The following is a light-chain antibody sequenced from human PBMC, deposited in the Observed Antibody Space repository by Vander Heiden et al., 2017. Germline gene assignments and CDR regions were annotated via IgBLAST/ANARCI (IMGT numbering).Light chain of an antibody. J-gene: IGLJ2*01. V-gene: IGLV1-44*01. CDR2: SNN. CDR1: SSNIGSNT. CDR3: AAWDDSLNGVV. Sequence: SVPTPPPSASAPPGQGVTISCSGSSSNIGSNTVNWYQQLPGTAPKLLIYSNNQRPSGVPDRFSGSKSGTSASLAISGLQSEDEADYYCAAWDDSLNGVVFGGGTKLTVL.